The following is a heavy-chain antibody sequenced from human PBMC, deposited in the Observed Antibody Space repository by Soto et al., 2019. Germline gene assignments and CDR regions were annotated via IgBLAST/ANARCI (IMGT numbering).Heavy chain of an antibody. CDR1: GFTFSDYS. Sequence: EVQLVESGGGLVKPGGSLRHSCAASGFTFSDYSINWVRQAPGKGLEWVASISSRSTYIYYADSVRGRFTISRDNAEHSLYLLMNSLRGEDTAVYYCARLGYCSSTNCFYFDYWGQGILVTVSS. J-gene: IGHJ4*02. D-gene: IGHD2-2*01. CDR3: ARLGYCSSTNCFYFDY. V-gene: IGHV3-21*01. CDR2: ISSRSTYI.